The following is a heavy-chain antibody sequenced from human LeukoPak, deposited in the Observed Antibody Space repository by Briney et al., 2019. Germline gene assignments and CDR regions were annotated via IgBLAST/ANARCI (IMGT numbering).Heavy chain of an antibody. D-gene: IGHD3-22*01. CDR1: GGSISSSSW. CDR2: IYYTGTT. CDR3: ARGLNYAGSGYYFDS. Sequence: SETLSLTCAVSGGSISSSSWWSWVRQSPGKGLEWIGSIYYTGTTYYNLSLKSRVTISVDTSKYQCSLRLSSVTAADTAVYYCARGLNYAGSGYYFDSWGPGTLVTVSS. V-gene: IGHV4-4*02. J-gene: IGHJ4*02.